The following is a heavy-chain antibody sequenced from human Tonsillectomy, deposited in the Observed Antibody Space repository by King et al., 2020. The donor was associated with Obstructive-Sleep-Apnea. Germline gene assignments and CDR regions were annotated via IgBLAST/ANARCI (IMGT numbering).Heavy chain of an antibody. CDR3: AKDIGAGESYDNYFDY. CDR2: ISWNSGSI. CDR1: GFTFDGYA. Sequence: VQLVESGGGLVQPGRSLRLSCAASGFTFDGYAMHWVRHAPGKGLECGSGISWNSGSICYADSVKGRFTISRDNAKNSLYLQMNSLRAEDTALYYCAKDIGAGESYDNYFDYWGQGTLVTVSS. V-gene: IGHV3-9*01. J-gene: IGHJ4*02. D-gene: IGHD1-26*01.